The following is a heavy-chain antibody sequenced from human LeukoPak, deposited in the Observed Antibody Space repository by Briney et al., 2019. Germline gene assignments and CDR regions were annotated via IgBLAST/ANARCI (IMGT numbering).Heavy chain of an antibody. V-gene: IGHV4-34*01. CDR1: GGSFSGYY. Sequence: PSETLSLTCAVYGGSFSGYYWSWIRQPPGKGLEWIGEIKHSGSTNYNPSLKSRVTISVDTSKNQFSLKLSSVTAADTAVYYCARRSGSYLWGELFDPWGQGTLVTVSS. CDR2: IKHSGST. CDR3: ARRSGSYLWGELFDP. J-gene: IGHJ5*02. D-gene: IGHD3-10*01.